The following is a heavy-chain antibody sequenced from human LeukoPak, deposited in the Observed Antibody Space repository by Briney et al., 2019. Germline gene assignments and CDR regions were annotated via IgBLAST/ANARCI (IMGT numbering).Heavy chain of an antibody. CDR3: ARSQVTTEGFDP. CDR2: IYYSGST. D-gene: IGHD4-17*01. J-gene: IGHJ5*02. Sequence: SETLSLTCAVYGGSFSGYYWSWIRQPPGKGLEWIGSIYYSGSTYYNPSLKSRVTISVDTSKNQFSLKLSSATAADTAVYYCARSQVTTEGFDPWGQGTLVTVSS. V-gene: IGHV4-34*01. CDR1: GGSFSGYY.